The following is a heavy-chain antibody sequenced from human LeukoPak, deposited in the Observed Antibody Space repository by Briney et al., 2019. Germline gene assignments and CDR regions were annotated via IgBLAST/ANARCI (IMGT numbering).Heavy chain of an antibody. CDR1: GITLSNYG. CDR2: ISDSGGRT. CDR3: AKRGVVIRVILVGFHKEAYYFDS. V-gene: IGHV3-23*01. D-gene: IGHD3-22*01. J-gene: IGHJ4*02. Sequence: GGSLRLSCAVSGITLSNYGISWVRLAPGKRLEWVAGISDSGGRTNYADSVKGRFTISRDNPKNTLYLQMNSLRAEDTAVYFCAKRGVVIRVILVGFHKEAYYFDSWGQGALVTVSS.